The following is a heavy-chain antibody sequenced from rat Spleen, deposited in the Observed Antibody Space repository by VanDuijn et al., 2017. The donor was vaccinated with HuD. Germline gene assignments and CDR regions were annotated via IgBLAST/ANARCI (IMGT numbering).Heavy chain of an antibody. CDR3: ARHGVNYGAYNWFAY. J-gene: IGHJ3*01. CDR2: ISYEGSTT. Sequence: EVQLVESGGGLVQPGRSLKLSCAASGFTFSDYYMAWVRQAPTKGLEWVATISYEGSTTHYGDSVKGRFTISRDSAESTLYLQMNSLRSEDTATYYCARHGVNYGAYNWFAYWGQGTLVTVSS. D-gene: IGHD1-11*01. CDR1: GFTFSDYY. V-gene: IGHV5-22*01.